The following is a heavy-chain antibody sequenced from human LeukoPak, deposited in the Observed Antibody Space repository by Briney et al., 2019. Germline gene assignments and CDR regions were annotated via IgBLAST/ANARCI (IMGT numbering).Heavy chain of an antibody. V-gene: IGHV1-69*05. D-gene: IGHD3-22*01. J-gene: IGHJ4*02. CDR2: IIPIFGTA. CDR1: GGTFSSYA. CDR3: ARDQTPDSSGSVLDY. Sequence: GASVKVSCKASGGTFSSYAISWVRQAPGQGLEWMGGIIPIFGTANYAQKFQGRVTITTDESTSTAYMELSSLRSEDTAVYYCARDQTPDSSGSVLDYWGQGTLVTVSS.